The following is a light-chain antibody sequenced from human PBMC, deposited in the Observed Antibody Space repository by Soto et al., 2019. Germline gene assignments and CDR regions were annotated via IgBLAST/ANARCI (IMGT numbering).Light chain of an antibody. Sequence: DIPMTQSPSSLSASVGDRVTITCRGSQSSSSYLNWYQQKPGKAPKLLIYAASSLQSGVPSRFSGSGSETHFTLTISSLQPEDFATYYCQQSYSTPRTFGQGTKVELK. J-gene: IGKJ1*01. V-gene: IGKV1-39*01. CDR1: QSSSSY. CDR2: AAS. CDR3: QQSYSTPRT.